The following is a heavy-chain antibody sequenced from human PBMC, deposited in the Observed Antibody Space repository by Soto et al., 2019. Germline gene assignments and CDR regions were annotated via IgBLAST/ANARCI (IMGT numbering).Heavy chain of an antibody. J-gene: IGHJ4*02. D-gene: IGHD3-3*01. CDR3: ASSYYDFWSGYDY. Sequence: TSETLSLTCTVSGGSISSGGYYWSWIRQHPGKGLEWIGYIYYSGSTYYNPSLKSRVTISVDTSKNQFSLKLSSVTAADTAVYYCASSYYDFWSGYDYWGQGTLVTVSS. CDR2: IYYSGST. V-gene: IGHV4-31*03. CDR1: GGSISSGGYY.